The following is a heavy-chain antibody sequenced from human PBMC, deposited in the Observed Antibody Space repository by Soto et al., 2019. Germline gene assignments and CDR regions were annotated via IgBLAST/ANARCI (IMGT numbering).Heavy chain of an antibody. V-gene: IGHV3-21*01. J-gene: IGHJ6*02. CDR2: ISSSSSYI. Sequence: GGSLRLSCAASGFTFSSYSMNWVRQAPGKGLEWVSSISSSSSYIYYADSVKGRFTISRDNAKNSLYLQMNSLRAEDTAVYYCARDRYCSSTSCYGPRYYYYYYGMDVWGQGTTVTVSS. CDR3: ARDRYCSSTSCYGPRYYYYYYGMDV. D-gene: IGHD2-2*01. CDR1: GFTFSSYS.